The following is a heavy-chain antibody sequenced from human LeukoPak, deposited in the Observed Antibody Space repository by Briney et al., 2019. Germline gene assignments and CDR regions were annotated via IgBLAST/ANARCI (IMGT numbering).Heavy chain of an antibody. D-gene: IGHD6-19*01. CDR1: GGSISSYY. CDR3: ARLTYSSGWTSDY. Sequence: SETLFLTCTVSGGSISSYYWSWIRQPPGKGLEWIGYTYYSGSTNYNPSLKSRVTISVDTSKNQFSLKLSSVTAADTAVYYCARLTYSSGWTSDYWGQGTLVTVSS. J-gene: IGHJ4*02. V-gene: IGHV4-59*08. CDR2: TYYSGST.